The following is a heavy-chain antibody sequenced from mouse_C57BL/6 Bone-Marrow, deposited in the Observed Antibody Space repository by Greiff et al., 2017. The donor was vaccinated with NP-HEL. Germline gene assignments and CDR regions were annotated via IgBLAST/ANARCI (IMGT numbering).Heavy chain of an antibody. V-gene: IGHV1-5*01. CDR2: IYPGNSDT. CDR1: GYTFTSYW. J-gene: IGHJ4*01. CDR3: TLGWLLPYYYAMDY. Sequence: EVQLQQSETVLARPGASVKMSCKTSGYTFTSYWMHWVKQRPGQGLEWIGAIYPGNSDTSYNQKFKGKAKLTAVTSASTAYMELSSLTNEDSAVYYCTLGWLLPYYYAMDYWGQGTSVTVSS. D-gene: IGHD2-3*01.